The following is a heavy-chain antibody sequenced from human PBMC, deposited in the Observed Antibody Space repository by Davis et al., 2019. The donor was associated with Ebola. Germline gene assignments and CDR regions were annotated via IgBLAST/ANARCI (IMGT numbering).Heavy chain of an antibody. J-gene: IGHJ2*01. Sequence: ESLKISCAASGFTFDDYAMHWVRQAPGKGLEWIGSIYYSGSTYYNPSLKSRVTISVDTSKNQFPLKLSSVTDADTAVYYCARGGCGSASCYQWAFDLWGRGTLVTVSS. V-gene: IGHV4-38-2*01. D-gene: IGHD2-2*01. CDR1: GFTFDDYA. CDR2: IYYSGST. CDR3: ARGGCGSASCYQWAFDL.